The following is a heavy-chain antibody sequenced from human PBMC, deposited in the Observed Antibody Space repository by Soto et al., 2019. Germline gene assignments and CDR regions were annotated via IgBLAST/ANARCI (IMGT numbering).Heavy chain of an antibody. D-gene: IGHD2-2*01. V-gene: IGHV3-21*01. CDR1: GFTFSSYS. Sequence: GGSLRLSCAASGFTFSSYSMNWVRQAPGKGLEWVSSISSSSSYIYYADSVKGRFTISRDNAKNSLYLQMNSLRAEDTAVYYCARGRSALGYCSSTSCYDLAVAGNWSLDYWGQGTLVTVSS. CDR3: ARGRSALGYCSSTSCYDLAVAGNWSLDY. CDR2: ISSSSSYI. J-gene: IGHJ4*02.